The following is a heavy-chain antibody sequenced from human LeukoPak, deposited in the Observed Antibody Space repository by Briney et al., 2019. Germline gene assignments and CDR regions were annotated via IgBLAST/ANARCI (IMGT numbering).Heavy chain of an antibody. Sequence: ETLSLTCTVSGDSTDSSTYYWGWIRQPPGKGLEWIGSIYYSGGTYSNPSLKSRVTISIDTSKNQFSLKLSSVTAADTAMYYCARLGFTMILVATTWGQGTLVIVSS. D-gene: IGHD3-22*01. V-gene: IGHV4-39*01. J-gene: IGHJ4*02. CDR2: IYYSGGT. CDR1: GDSTDSSTYY. CDR3: ARLGFTMILVATT.